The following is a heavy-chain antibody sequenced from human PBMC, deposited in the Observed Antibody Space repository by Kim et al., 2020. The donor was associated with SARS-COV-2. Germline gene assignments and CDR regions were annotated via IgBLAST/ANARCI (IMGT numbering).Heavy chain of an antibody. CDR2: IKQDGSEK. Sequence: VGSLRLSCAASGFTFSSYWMSWVRQAPGKGLEWVANIKQDGSEKYYVDSVKGRFTISRDNAKNSLYLQMNSLRAEDTAVYYCATCRSTSCYRDYFDYWGQGTLVTVSS. V-gene: IGHV3-7*01. CDR3: ATCRSTSCYRDYFDY. J-gene: IGHJ4*02. CDR1: GFTFSSYW. D-gene: IGHD2-2*01.